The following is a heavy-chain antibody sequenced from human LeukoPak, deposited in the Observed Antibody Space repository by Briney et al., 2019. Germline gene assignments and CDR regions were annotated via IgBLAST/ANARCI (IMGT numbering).Heavy chain of an antibody. J-gene: IGHJ4*02. Sequence: PGGSLRLSCVGSGFTFSTYEMTWVRQAPGKGLEWVSYISSSGGTIYYADSVKGRFTISRDNAKNSLYLQMNSLRAEDTAVYYCAREWGSSGWLGYWGQGTLVTVSS. D-gene: IGHD6-19*01. V-gene: IGHV3-48*03. CDR3: AREWGSSGWLGY. CDR1: GFTFSTYE. CDR2: ISSSGGTI.